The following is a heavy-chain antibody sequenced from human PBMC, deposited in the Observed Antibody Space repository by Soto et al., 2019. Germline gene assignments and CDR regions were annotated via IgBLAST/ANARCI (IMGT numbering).Heavy chain of an antibody. CDR3: ATVDLAAAGTFDY. V-gene: IGHV4-31*03. CDR1: GGSLSTGGYY. J-gene: IGHJ4*02. Sequence: PSDTLSLTCTVSGGSLSTGGYYWSWIRQHPGKGLEWIGYIYYSGSTYYNPSLKSRVTISVDTSKNQFSLKLSSVTAADTAVYYCATVDLAAAGTFDYWGREILVTVSS. CDR2: IYYSGST. D-gene: IGHD6-13*01.